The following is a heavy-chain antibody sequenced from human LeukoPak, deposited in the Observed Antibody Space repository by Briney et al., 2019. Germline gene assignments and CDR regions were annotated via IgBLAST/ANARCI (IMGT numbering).Heavy chain of an antibody. CDR2: INHSGST. V-gene: IGHV4-34*01. Sequence: SETLSLTCAVYGGSFSGYSWSWIRQPPGKGLEWIREINHSGSTNYNPSLKSVVTISVDTSKNQFSLKLSSVTAADTAVYYCARREAPPDFWSGKEYDYWGQGTLVTVSS. D-gene: IGHD3-3*01. CDR1: GGSFSGYS. J-gene: IGHJ4*02. CDR3: ARREAPPDFWSGKEYDY.